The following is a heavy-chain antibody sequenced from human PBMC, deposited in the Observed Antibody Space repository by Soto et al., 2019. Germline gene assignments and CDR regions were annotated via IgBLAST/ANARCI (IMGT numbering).Heavy chain of an antibody. CDR2: IYYSGST. V-gene: IGHV4-59*01. J-gene: IGHJ5*02. Sequence: PSDTLSLTCTVCGGCISSYYWNWFRQPPGKGLEWIGYIYYSGSTNYNPSLKSRVTISVDTSKNQFSLKLSSVTAADTAVYYCARGHRYNWNDVRSWFDPWGQGTLVTVSS. CDR3: ARGHRYNWNDVRSWFDP. CDR1: GGCISSYY. D-gene: IGHD1-20*01.